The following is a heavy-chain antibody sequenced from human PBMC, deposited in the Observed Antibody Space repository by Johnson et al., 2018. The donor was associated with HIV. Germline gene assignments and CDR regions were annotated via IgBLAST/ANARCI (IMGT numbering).Heavy chain of an antibody. D-gene: IGHD6-13*01. CDR3: ARAYSSSWYRDDAFDI. Sequence: QVQLVESGGGVVQPGGSLRLSCAASGLTFSSYGMHWVRQAPGKGLEWVAFRRYDGRNKYYVDSVKGRFTISRDNSKNTLYLQMNSLRAEDTAVYYCARAYSSSWYRDDAFDIWGQGTMVTVFS. J-gene: IGHJ3*02. V-gene: IGHV3-30*02. CDR2: RRYDGRNK. CDR1: GLTFSSYG.